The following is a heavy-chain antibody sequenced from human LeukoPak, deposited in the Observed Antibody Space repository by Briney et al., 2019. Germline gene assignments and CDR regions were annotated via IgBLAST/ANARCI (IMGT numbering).Heavy chain of an antibody. J-gene: IGHJ1*01. CDR1: GFTFSSYG. CDR2: IWYDGSNK. Sequence: GGSLRPSCAASGFTFSSYGMHWVRQAPGKGLEWVAVIWYDGSNKYYADSVKGRFTISRDNSKNTLYLQMNSLRAEDTAVYYCAKGGGDPRKDFQHWGQGTLVTVSS. V-gene: IGHV3-33*06. D-gene: IGHD2-21*02. CDR3: AKGGGDPRKDFQH.